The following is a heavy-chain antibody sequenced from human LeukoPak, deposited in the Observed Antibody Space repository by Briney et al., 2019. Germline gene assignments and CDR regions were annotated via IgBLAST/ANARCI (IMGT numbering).Heavy chain of an antibody. D-gene: IGHD5-12*01. CDR3: ARGYRYSGHDFWFDY. J-gene: IGHJ4*02. V-gene: IGHV4-34*01. Sequence: PSETLSLTCAVYGGSFSGYYWSWIRQPPGKGLEWIGEINHSGSTNYNPSLKSRVTISVDTSKNQFSLKLSSVTAADTAVYYCARGYRYSGHDFWFDYWGQGTLVTVSS. CDR2: INHSGST. CDR1: GGSFSGYY.